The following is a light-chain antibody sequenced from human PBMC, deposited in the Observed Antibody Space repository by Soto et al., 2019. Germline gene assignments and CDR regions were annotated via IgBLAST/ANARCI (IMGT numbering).Light chain of an antibody. CDR1: QNIGSW. V-gene: IGKV1-5*03. CDR2: KAS. CDR3: QRHNSK. Sequence: DIQMTQSPSTLSASVGDRVTITCRASQNIGSWLAWYQQKPGKAPKVLIYKASSLGSGVPSRFSGSGSGTEFTLTISSLQPDDSATYFCQRHNSKFGQGTNLEI. J-gene: IGKJ2*01.